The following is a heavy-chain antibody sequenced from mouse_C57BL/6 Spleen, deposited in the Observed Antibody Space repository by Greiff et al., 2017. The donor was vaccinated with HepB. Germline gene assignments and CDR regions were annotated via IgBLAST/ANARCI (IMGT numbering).Heavy chain of an antibody. Sequence: EVQLVESGEGLVKPGGSLKLSCAASGFTFSSYAMSWVRQTTEKRLEWVAYISSGGDYIYYADTVKGRFTISRDNARNTLYLQMSSLKSEDTAMYYCTRDGYYGKGYAMDYWGQGTSVTVSS. V-gene: IGHV5-9-1*02. J-gene: IGHJ4*01. D-gene: IGHD2-1*01. CDR2: ISSGGDYI. CDR1: GFTFSSYA. CDR3: TRDGYYGKGYAMDY.